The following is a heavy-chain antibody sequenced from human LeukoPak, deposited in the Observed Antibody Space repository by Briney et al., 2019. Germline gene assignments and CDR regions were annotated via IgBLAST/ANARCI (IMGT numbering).Heavy chain of an antibody. V-gene: IGHV3-23*01. CDR1: GFTFSTYL. CDR3: AKGYRWELHH. CDR2: ISGSGGTT. J-gene: IGHJ5*02. D-gene: IGHD1-26*01. Sequence: GGSLRPSCAASGFTFSTYLMTWVRQAPGKGLEWVSAISGSGGTTYYADSIKGRFTISRVNSKNTVFLQMNSLRAEDTATYYCAKGYRWELHHWGQGILLIVSS.